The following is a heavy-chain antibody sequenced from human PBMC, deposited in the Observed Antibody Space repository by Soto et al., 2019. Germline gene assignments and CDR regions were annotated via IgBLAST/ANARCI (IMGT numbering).Heavy chain of an antibody. V-gene: IGHV1-69*02. J-gene: IGHJ4*02. Sequence: ASVKVSCKASGGTLSSYTISWVRQAPRQGLEWMGRIIPILGIANYAQKFQGRVTITADKSTSTAYMELSSLRSEDTAAYYCARGGPYYYFDYWGQGTLVTVSS. CDR1: GGTLSSYT. D-gene: IGHD1-26*01. CDR2: IIPILGIA. CDR3: ARGGPYYYFDY.